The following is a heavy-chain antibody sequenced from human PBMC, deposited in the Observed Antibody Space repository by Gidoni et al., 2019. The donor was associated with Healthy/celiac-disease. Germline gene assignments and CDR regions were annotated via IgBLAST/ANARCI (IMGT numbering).Heavy chain of an antibody. J-gene: IGHJ4*02. V-gene: IGHV1-18*01. CDR3: ARDDCGGDCYSGFIDT. Sequence: QVQLVQSGAEVKKPGASVKVSCKASGYPFTSYGISWVRQAPGQGLEWMGWISAYNGNTNYAQKLQGRVTMTTDTSTSTAYMELRSLRSDDTAVYYCARDDCGGDCYSGFIDTWGQGTLVTVSS. CDR1: GYPFTSYG. CDR2: ISAYNGNT. D-gene: IGHD2-21*02.